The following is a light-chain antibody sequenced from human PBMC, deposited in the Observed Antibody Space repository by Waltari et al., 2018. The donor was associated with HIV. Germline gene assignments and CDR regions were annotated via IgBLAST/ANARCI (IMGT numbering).Light chain of an antibody. CDR3: CSYAGTYTWV. CDR2: GFT. Sequence: QSALTQPRSVSGSPGQSVTISCTGTNSDVGGYNYVSWYQHHPGKAPKLMIYGFTKRPSGVPDRFSGPKSVNTASLTISGLQDDDEADYYCCSYAGTYTWVFGGGTKLTVL. CDR1: NSDVGGYNY. J-gene: IGLJ3*02. V-gene: IGLV2-11*01.